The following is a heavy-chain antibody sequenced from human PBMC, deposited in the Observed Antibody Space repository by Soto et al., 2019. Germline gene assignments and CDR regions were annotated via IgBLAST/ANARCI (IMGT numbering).Heavy chain of an antibody. Sequence: GSLILSCSASGFTFSSYSMNGVRQAAGKGLEWVSYISSSSSTIYYADSVKGRFTISRDNAKNSLYLQMNSLRDEDTAVYYCDLVTAYSSRWYVVDPWGQGTLVTVSS. D-gene: IGHD6-13*01. V-gene: IGHV3-48*02. CDR1: GFTFSSYS. CDR2: ISSSSSTI. J-gene: IGHJ5*02. CDR3: DLVTAYSSRWYVVDP.